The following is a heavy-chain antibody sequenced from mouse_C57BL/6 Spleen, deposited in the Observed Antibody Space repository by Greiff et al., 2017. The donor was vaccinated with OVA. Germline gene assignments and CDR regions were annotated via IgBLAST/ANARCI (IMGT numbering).Heavy chain of an antibody. CDR1: GYAFSSSW. Sequence: VQVVESGPELVKPGASVKISCKASGYAFSSSWMNWVKQRPGKGLEWIGRIYPGDGDTNYNGKFKGKATLTADKSSSTAYMQLSSLTSEDSAVYFCARSPYGNYFDYWGQGTTLTVSS. CDR3: ARSPYGNYFDY. J-gene: IGHJ2*01. CDR2: IYPGDGDT. D-gene: IGHD2-1*01. V-gene: IGHV1-82*01.